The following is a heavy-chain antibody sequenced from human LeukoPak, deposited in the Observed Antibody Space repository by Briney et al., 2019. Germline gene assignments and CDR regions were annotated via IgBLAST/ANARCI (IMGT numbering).Heavy chain of an antibody. J-gene: IGHJ6*02. CDR1: GFTFSNYG. CDR2: IWYDGSRK. Sequence: GGSLRLSCTASGFTFSNYGIHWVRQAPGEGLKWVAGIWYDGSRKYYADSVKGRFAISRDNSKNTLYLQMNSLTADDTAVFYCARETGYGDYKGGYGMDVWGQGTTVTASS. V-gene: IGHV3-33*01. D-gene: IGHD4-17*01. CDR3: ARETGYGDYKGGYGMDV.